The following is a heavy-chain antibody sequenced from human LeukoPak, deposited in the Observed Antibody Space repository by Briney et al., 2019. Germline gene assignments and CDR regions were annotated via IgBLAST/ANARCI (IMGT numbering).Heavy chain of an antibody. CDR3: AKDSNDILTDYYYYMDV. CDR2: IWYDGSNK. J-gene: IGHJ6*03. CDR1: GFTFSGYG. Sequence: GGSLRLSCAASGFTFSGYGMHWVRQAPGKGLEWVAVIWYDGSNKYYADSVKGRFTISRDNSKNTLYLQMNSLRAEDTAVYYCAKDSNDILTDYYYYMDVWGKGTTVTVSS. V-gene: IGHV3-33*06. D-gene: IGHD3-9*01.